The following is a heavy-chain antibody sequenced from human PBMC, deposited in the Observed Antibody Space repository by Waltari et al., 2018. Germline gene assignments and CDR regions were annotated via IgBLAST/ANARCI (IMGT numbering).Heavy chain of an antibody. CDR3: AREMGEQYYDSSDYYMDV. D-gene: IGHD3-22*01. CDR1: GGSISSYY. V-gene: IGHV4-59*01. CDR2: IYYSGST. J-gene: IGHJ6*03. Sequence: QVQLQESGPGLVKPSETLSLTCTVSGGSISSYYWSWIWQPPGKGLEWIGYIYYSGSTNYNPSLKSRVTISVDTSKNQFSLKLSSVTAADTAVYYCAREMGEQYYDSSDYYMDVWGKGTTVTVSS.